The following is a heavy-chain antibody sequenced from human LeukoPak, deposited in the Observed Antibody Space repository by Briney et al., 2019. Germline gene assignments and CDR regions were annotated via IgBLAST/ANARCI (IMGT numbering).Heavy chain of an antibody. Sequence: SQTLSLTCAISGDSVSSTSVARNWIRQSPSRGLEWLARTYYRSKWYNDYAASVKSRITINPDTSKNQLSLQLNSVTPEDTAVYYCARGRSPNWFDPWGQGTLVTVSS. CDR2: TYYRSKWYN. J-gene: IGHJ5*02. V-gene: IGHV6-1*01. CDR3: ARGRSPNWFDP. CDR1: GDSVSSTSVA.